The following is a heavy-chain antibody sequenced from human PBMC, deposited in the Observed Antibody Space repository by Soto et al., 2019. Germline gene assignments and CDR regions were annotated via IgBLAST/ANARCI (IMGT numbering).Heavy chain of an antibody. CDR2: ISAYNGNT. CDR3: AINYDFGGGYSFGDAFDI. Sequence: QVQLVQSGAEVKKPGASVKVSCKASGYTFTSYGISWVRQAPGQGLEWMGWISAYNGNTNYAQKLQGRVTMTTDISTSTAYMELRSLRSDDTAVYYCAINYDFGGGYSFGDAFDIWGQGTMVTVSS. J-gene: IGHJ3*02. D-gene: IGHD3-3*01. CDR1: GYTFTSYG. V-gene: IGHV1-18*01.